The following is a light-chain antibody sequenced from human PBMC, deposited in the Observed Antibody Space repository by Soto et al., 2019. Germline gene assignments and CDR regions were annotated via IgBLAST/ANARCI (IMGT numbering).Light chain of an antibody. J-gene: IGKJ1*01. Sequence: TQCPASVSVDPCASPTFSCVASQNVNNFLAWDQQKPGQAPRLLIYGASTRAPGFPARFSGSGSGTDFTLTISSLQSEDFAVYYCQQYNNWTWKFGQGGKADI. CDR3: QQYNNWTWK. CDR1: QNVNNF. CDR2: GAS. V-gene: IGKV3-15*01.